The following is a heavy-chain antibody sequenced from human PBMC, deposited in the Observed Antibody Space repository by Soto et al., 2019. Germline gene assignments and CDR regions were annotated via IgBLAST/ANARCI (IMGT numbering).Heavy chain of an antibody. D-gene: IGHD1-20*01. V-gene: IGHV3-23*01. CDR3: ARDAVPYNGRWYWFDP. CDR2: IGGTGGDT. CDR1: GFTFSDYA. Sequence: DVQLLESGGGLVQPGGSLRLSCAASGFTFSDYAMNWGRQAPGQGLEWVSSIGGTGGDTYYADSVKGRFTVFRDNSKNILYLQMNSLRAEDTAIYYCARDAVPYNGRWYWFDPWGQGTLVIVSS. J-gene: IGHJ5*02.